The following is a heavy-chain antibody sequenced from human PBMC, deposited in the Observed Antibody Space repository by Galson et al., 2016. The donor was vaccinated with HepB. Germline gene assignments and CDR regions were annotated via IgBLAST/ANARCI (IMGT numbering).Heavy chain of an antibody. CDR1: GFTFSSFA. CDR2: FITTDGDT. J-gene: IGHJ6*02. D-gene: IGHD6-25*01. CDR3: AKDTAAAPDHYGMDV. Sequence: SLRLSCAASGFTFSSFAMSWVRQAPGKGLEWVSGFITTDGDTYYADSVKGRFTFSIDNSKNTVYLQMNNLRAEDTAVYYCAKDTAAAPDHYGMDVWGRGTTVIVSS. V-gene: IGHV3-23*01.